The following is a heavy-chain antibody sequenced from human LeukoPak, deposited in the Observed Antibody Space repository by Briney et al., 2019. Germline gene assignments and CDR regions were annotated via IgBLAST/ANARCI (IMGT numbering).Heavy chain of an antibody. J-gene: IGHJ4*02. D-gene: IGHD6-13*01. Sequence: SETLSLTCTVSGGSISSSSFWGWMRRPPGKGLEWIGHIFYSGSTYYNPSLKSRVTLSVDTSDNQFSLRLTSVSAADTAIYYCARRGITYSTSYFDSWGQGILVTVSP. V-gene: IGHV4-39*01. CDR3: ARRGITYSTSYFDS. CDR2: IFYSGST. CDR1: GGSISSSSF.